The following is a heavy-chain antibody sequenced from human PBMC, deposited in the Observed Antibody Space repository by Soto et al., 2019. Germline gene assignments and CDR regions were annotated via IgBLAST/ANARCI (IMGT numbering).Heavy chain of an antibody. CDR2: IIPIFGTA. J-gene: IGHJ4*02. CDR1: GGTFSSYA. Sequence: SVKVSCKASGGTFSSYAISSVRQAPGQGLEWIGGIIPIFGTANYAQKFQGRVTMTRDTSTRTVYMELSSLRSEDTAVYYCARARNYFDYWGQGTLVTVSS. CDR3: ARARNYFDY. V-gene: IGHV1-69*05.